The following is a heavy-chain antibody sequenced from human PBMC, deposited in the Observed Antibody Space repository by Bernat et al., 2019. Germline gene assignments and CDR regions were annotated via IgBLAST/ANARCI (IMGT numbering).Heavy chain of an antibody. D-gene: IGHD4-17*01. CDR1: GFTFSNYG. Sequence: QVQLVESGGGEVQPGGSPRLSCAASGFTFSNYGMHWVRQAPGKGLEWGAFIRYDGSDKYYANSVKGRFTIARDKSKNTLYLQMNSLRVEDTAVYYCAKERGYGPFDYWGQGTLVTVSS. CDR3: AKERGYGPFDY. V-gene: IGHV3-30*02. CDR2: IRYDGSDK. J-gene: IGHJ4*02.